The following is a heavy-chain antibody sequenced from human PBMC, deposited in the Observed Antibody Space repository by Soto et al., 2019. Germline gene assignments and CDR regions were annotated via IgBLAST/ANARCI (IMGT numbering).Heavy chain of an antibody. J-gene: IGHJ4*02. V-gene: IGHV4-39*01. CDR2: VSYSGSP. CDR1: GASVSSSHY. Sequence: QLQLQESGPGLVKSSETLSLTCSVSGASVSSSHYWGWIRQPPGKGLEWIGSVSYSGSPYYSPSFKSRITISVDTSNNQFSLRVRSVTATDTAVYFCARHYNTGAVCDCWGQGKLVRVSS. D-gene: IGHD1-20*01. CDR3: ARHYNTGAVCDC.